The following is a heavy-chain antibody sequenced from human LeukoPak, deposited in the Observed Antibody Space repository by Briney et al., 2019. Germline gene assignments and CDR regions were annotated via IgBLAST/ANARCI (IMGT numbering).Heavy chain of an antibody. CDR2: INSDGSST. J-gene: IGHJ4*02. D-gene: IGHD1-7*01. CDR1: GFTLSSYE. CDR3: ARGELPHLDY. Sequence: GGSLRLSCTVSGFTLSSYEMTWIRQAPGKGLVWVSRINSDGSSTSYADSVKGRFTISRDNAKNTLYLQMNSLRAEDTAVYYCARGELPHLDYWGQGTLVTVSS. V-gene: IGHV3-74*01.